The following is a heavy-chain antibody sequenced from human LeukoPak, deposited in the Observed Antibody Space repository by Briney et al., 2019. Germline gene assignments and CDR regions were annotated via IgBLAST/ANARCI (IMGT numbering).Heavy chain of an antibody. CDR3: ARVDCISTSCPADY. Sequence: SETLSLTCTVSGGSMTSYYWNWIRQPPGKGLEWIGFIFYSGSTNYNPSLKSRVTISVDTPRNQFSLKLSSVTAADTAIYYCARVDCISTSCPADYWGQGTLVTVSS. J-gene: IGHJ4*02. D-gene: IGHD2-2*01. CDR2: IFYSGST. V-gene: IGHV4-59*01. CDR1: GGSMTSYY.